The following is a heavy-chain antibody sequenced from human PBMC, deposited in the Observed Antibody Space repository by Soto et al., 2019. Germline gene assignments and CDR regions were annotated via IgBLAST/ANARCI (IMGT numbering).Heavy chain of an antibody. J-gene: IGHJ4*02. V-gene: IGHV1-69*13. CDR1: GGTFSSYA. CDR3: AKAVSGKVVYYFDY. D-gene: IGHD3-22*01. CDR2: IIPIFGTA. Sequence: GASVKVSCKASGGTFSSYAISWVRQAPGQGLEWMGGIIPIFGTANYAQKFQGRVTITADESTSTAYMELSSLRSEDTAVYYCAKAVSGKVVYYFDYWGQGTLVTVSS.